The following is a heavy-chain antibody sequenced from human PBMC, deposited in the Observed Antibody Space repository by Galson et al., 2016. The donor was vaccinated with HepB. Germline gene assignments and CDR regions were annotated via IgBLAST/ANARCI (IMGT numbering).Heavy chain of an antibody. D-gene: IGHD1-7*01. CDR3: ARSLGTAIFDY. Sequence: PALVKPTQTLTLTCTFSGFSLTNGGVGVGWIRQPPGKALEWLALIYWDDDKRYSPSLKNRLTITKDTSKNQVVLVMANMDPVDTGTYYCARSLGTAIFDYWSQGSLVLVSS. CDR1: GFSLTNGGVG. CDR2: IYWDDDK. J-gene: IGHJ4*02. V-gene: IGHV2-5*02.